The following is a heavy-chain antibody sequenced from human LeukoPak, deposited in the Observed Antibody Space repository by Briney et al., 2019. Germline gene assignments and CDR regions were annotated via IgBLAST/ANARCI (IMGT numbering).Heavy chain of an antibody. D-gene: IGHD1-20*01. CDR3: AKDLIPTNNWNPDFDY. J-gene: IGHJ4*02. V-gene: IGHV3-23*01. Sequence: PGGSLRLSCAASGFTFSSYAMSWVRQAPGKRLEWVSDITGSGGSTSYADSVKGRFTISRDNSKNTLFLQMNSLRAEDTAVYYCAKDLIPTNNWNPDFDYWGQGTLVTVSS. CDR2: ITGSGGST. CDR1: GFTFSSYA.